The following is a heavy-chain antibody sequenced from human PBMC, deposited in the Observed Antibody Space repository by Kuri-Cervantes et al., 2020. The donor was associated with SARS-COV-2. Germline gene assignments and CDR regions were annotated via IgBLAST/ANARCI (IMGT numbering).Heavy chain of an antibody. CDR1: GFTVSSYA. CDR2: ISYDGSNK. CDR3: ARVAGEGPIYYYYMDV. J-gene: IGHJ6*03. D-gene: IGHD2-21*01. Sequence: LSLTCAASGFTVSSYAMHWVRQAPGKGLEWVAVISYDGSNKYYADSVKGRFTISRESGENSLYLHMNSVRGDDTAVYYCARVAGEGPIYYYYMDVWGKGTAVTVSS. V-gene: IGHV3-30-3*01.